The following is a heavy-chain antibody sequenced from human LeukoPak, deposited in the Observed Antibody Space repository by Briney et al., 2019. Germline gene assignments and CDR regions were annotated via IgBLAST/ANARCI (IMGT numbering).Heavy chain of an antibody. V-gene: IGHV3-11*01. D-gene: IGHD4-23*01. J-gene: IGHJ4*02. Sequence: PGGPLRLSCAASGFTFSDYYMNWIRQAPGKGLEWVSYMSNSGGTIYYTDSVEGRFVMSRDNAKNSLYLQMNSLRVEDTAVYYCARDSGGGNFDFWGQGTVVTVSS. CDR3: ARDSGGGNFDF. CDR2: MSNSGGTI. CDR1: GFTFSDYY.